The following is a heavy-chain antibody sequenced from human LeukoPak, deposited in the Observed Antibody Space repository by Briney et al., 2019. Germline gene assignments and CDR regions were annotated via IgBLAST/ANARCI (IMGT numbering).Heavy chain of an antibody. Sequence: SETLSLTCTVSGGSISNYYWTWIRQPAGKGLEWIGRIYTSGSTNYNPSLKSRVTMSVDTSKNQFSLKLSSVTAADTAVYYCARGASYYYYYYMDVWGKGTTVTISS. CDR1: GGSISNYY. CDR3: ARGASYYYYYYMDV. J-gene: IGHJ6*03. V-gene: IGHV4-4*07. CDR2: IYTSGST.